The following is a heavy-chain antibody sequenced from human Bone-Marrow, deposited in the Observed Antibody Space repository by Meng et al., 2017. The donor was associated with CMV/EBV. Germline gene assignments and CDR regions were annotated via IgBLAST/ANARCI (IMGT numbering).Heavy chain of an antibody. Sequence: QVQVVGAGGGLVKPGGYLRLFSAASGFTFSDYYMSWIRQAPGKGLEWVSYISSSSSYTNYADSVKGRFTISRDNAKNSLYLQMNSLRAEDTAVYYCAGQTMAVDYWGQGTLVTVSS. D-gene: IGHD4/OR15-4a*01. CDR3: AGQTMAVDY. CDR2: ISSSSSYT. J-gene: IGHJ4*02. V-gene: IGHV3-11*06. CDR1: GFTFSDYY.